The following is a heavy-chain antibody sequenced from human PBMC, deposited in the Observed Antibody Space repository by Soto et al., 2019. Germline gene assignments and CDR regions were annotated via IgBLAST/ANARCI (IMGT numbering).Heavy chain of an antibody. V-gene: IGHV1-69*08. Sequence: QVQLVQSGAEVKKPGSSVKVSCKASGGTFSRYSITWVRQAPGHGLEWIGRIIPIFGIASYAQKFQGRVTITADESTSTAYMELSSLRSDYTAVYYCAREDRDRETGLVPAAIGGMDVWGQGTTVTVPS. D-gene: IGHD2-2*01. CDR1: GGTFSRYS. J-gene: IGHJ6*02. CDR2: IIPIFGIA. CDR3: AREDRDRETGLVPAAIGGMDV.